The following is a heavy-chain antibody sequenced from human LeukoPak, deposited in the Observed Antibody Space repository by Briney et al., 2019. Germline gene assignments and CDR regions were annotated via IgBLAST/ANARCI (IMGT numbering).Heavy chain of an antibody. CDR3: ARGLGRWFGEFYYYYYYMDV. V-gene: IGHV4-34*01. J-gene: IGHJ6*03. D-gene: IGHD3-10*01. CDR1: GGPITVYY. CDR2: INHSGST. Sequence: SETLSLTCSVSGGPITVYYWSWIRQPPGKGLEWIGEINHSGSTNYNPSLKSRVTISVDTSKNQFSLKLSSVTAADTAVYYCARGLGRWFGEFYYYYYYMDVWGKGTTVTVSS.